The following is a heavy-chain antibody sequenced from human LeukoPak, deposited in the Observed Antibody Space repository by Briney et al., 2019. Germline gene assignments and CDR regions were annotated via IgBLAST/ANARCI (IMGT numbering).Heavy chain of an antibody. D-gene: IGHD3-22*01. J-gene: IGHJ4*02. Sequence: SETLSLTCTVSGGSISSSSYYWGWIRQPPGKGLEWIGSIYYSGSTYYNPSLKSRVTISVDTSKNQFSLKLSSVTAADTAVYYCASARVLLLPYYWGQGTLVTVSS. V-gene: IGHV4-39*01. CDR1: GGSISSSSYY. CDR2: IYYSGST. CDR3: ASARVLLLPYY.